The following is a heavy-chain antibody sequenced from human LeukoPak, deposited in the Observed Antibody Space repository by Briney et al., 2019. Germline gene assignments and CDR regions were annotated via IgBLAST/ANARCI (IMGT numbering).Heavy chain of an antibody. CDR1: GFTFSSFE. J-gene: IGHJ6*03. V-gene: IGHV3-30*02. D-gene: IGHD2-2*01. CDR3: AKAPVGPAAIGYYMDV. CDR2: IRYDGNNK. Sequence: GGSLRLSCAASGFTFSSFEMYWVRQAPGKGLEWVAFIRYDGNNKYYVDSVKGRFTISRDNSKNTLYLQMNSLRAEDTAVYYCAKAPVGPAAIGYYMDVWGKGTTVTVSS.